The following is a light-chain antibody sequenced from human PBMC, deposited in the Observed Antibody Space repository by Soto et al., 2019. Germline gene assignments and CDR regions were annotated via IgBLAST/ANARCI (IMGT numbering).Light chain of an antibody. CDR2: VNSDGSH. Sequence: QPVLTQSPSASASLGASVKLTCTLSSGHSSYAIAWHQQQPEKGPRYLMKVNSDGSHNKGDGIPDRFSGSSSGAERYLTISSLQSEDEADYHCQTWGAGTVVFGGGTKVTVL. CDR1: SGHSSYA. V-gene: IGLV4-69*01. J-gene: IGLJ2*01. CDR3: QTWGAGTVV.